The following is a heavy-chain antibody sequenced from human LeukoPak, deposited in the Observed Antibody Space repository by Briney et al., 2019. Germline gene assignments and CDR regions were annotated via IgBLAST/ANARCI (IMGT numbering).Heavy chain of an antibody. D-gene: IGHD2-15*01. CDR3: ARYCSGGSCYYFDY. CDR2: LNQDGGEK. Sequence: GSLRLSCGASGFTFSTSWMIWVRQAPGKGLEWVANLNQDGGEKYYVDSVKGRFTISRDNGRNSLYLQMDSLRVEDTAVYYCARYCSGGSCYYFDYWGQGTLVTVSS. CDR1: GFTFSTSW. V-gene: IGHV3-7*03. J-gene: IGHJ4*02.